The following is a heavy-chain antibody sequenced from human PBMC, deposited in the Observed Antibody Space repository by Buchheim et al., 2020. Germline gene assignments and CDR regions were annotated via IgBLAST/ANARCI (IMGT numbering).Heavy chain of an antibody. Sequence: EVQLVESGGGLVKPGGSLRLSCAASGFTFSSYSMHWVRQAPGKGLEWVSSISSSSSYIYYADSVKGRFTISRDNAKNSLYLQMNSPRAEDTAVYYCARASATSTWPTDYWGQGTL. J-gene: IGHJ4*02. CDR2: ISSSSSYI. CDR1: GFTFSSYS. D-gene: IGHD2/OR15-2a*01. V-gene: IGHV3-21*01. CDR3: ARASATSTWPTDY.